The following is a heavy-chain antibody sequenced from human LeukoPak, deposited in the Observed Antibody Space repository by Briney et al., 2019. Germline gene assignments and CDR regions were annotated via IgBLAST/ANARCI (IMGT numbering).Heavy chain of an antibody. J-gene: IGHJ4*02. D-gene: IGHD2-21*02. CDR2: INHSGST. Sequence: SETLSLTCAVYGGSFSGYYWSWIRQPPGKGLEWLGEINHSGSTNYNPSLKSRVTISVDTSKNQFSLKLSSVTAADTAVYYCARSVVTAIFSPLGWGQGTLVTVSS. V-gene: IGHV4-34*01. CDR1: GGSFSGYY. CDR3: ARSVVTAIFSPLG.